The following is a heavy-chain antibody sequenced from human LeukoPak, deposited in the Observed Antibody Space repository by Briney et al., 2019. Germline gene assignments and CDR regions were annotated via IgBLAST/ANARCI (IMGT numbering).Heavy chain of an antibody. D-gene: IGHD6-19*01. CDR1: GGSFSGYY. CDR2: INHSGST. Sequence: PSETLSLTCAVYGGSFSGYYWSWIRQPPGKGLEWIGEINHSGSTNYNPSLKSRVTISVDTSKNQFSLKLSSVTAADTAVYYCARGLGQWQVRYGWWFDPWGQGTLVTVSS. CDR3: ARGLGQWQVRYGWWFDP. J-gene: IGHJ5*02. V-gene: IGHV4-34*01.